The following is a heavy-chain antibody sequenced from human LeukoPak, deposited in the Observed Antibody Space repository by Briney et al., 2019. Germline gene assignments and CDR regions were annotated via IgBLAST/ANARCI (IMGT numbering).Heavy chain of an antibody. Sequence: ASVKVSCKASGYTFTTHDINWVRQATGQGLEWLGWMSPNSGDTGYAQKFQGRVTMTSDSSISTAYMELSSLRSEDTAVYYCARELAAAGFDYWGQGTLVTVSS. CDR2: MSPNSGDT. CDR3: ARELAAAGFDY. CDR1: GYTFTTHD. J-gene: IGHJ4*02. D-gene: IGHD6-13*01. V-gene: IGHV1-8*01.